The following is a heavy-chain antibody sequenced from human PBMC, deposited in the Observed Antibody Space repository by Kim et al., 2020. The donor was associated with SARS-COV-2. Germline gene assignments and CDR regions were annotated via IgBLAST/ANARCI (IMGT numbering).Heavy chain of an antibody. CDR3: VRAANDLVTGYSPFDS. D-gene: IGHD3-9*01. J-gene: IGHJ5*01. CDR1: GESIISNDYY. CDR2: VYFTGST. Sequence: SETLSLTCLVSGESIISNDYYWGWVRQPPGKGPEWTGSVYFTGSTYLNPSLKSRVSISVNTSKSQFSLSLTSVTAADTAVYFCVRAANDLVTGYSPFDS. V-gene: IGHV4-39*07.